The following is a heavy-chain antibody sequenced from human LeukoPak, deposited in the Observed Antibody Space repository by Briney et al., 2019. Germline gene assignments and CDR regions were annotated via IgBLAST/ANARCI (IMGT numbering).Heavy chain of an antibody. V-gene: IGHV4-38-2*02. Sequence: SETLSLTCTVSGYSISSGYYWGWIRQPPGKGLEWIGGIYQSGTTYYNPSLRSRVTISVDTSKNQFSLKLSSVTAADTAVYYCARDENYDFWSGYGHWGQGTLVTVSS. D-gene: IGHD3-3*01. J-gene: IGHJ4*02. CDR2: IYQSGTT. CDR3: ARDENYDFWSGYGH. CDR1: GYSISSGYY.